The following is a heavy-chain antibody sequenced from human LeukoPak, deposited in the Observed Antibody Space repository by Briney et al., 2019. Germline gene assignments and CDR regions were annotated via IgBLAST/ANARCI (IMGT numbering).Heavy chain of an antibody. Sequence: GGSLRLSCAASGFTFSSYGMHWVRQAPGKGLEWVAVIWYDGSNKYYADSAKGRFTISRDNSKNTLYLQMNSLRAEDTAVYYCAKDLSSSGYCFDYWGQGTLVTVSS. CDR2: IWYDGSNK. V-gene: IGHV3-33*06. D-gene: IGHD3-22*01. CDR3: AKDLSSSGYCFDY. CDR1: GFTFSSYG. J-gene: IGHJ4*02.